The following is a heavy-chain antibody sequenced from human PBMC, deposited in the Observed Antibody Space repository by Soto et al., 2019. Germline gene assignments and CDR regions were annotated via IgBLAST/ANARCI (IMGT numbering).Heavy chain of an antibody. CDR3: ARVAVLTAAGTSDY. D-gene: IGHD6-13*01. V-gene: IGHV3-11*06. J-gene: IGHJ4*02. CDR2: ISGTSDSI. CDR1: GFTFRDYY. Sequence: PGGPLRLSCTSPGFTFRDYYMGWIRQVPGKGLEWVAYISGTSDSIPYADSVKGRFTISRDNAKNSLYLQMNSLRAEDTAVYYCARVAVLTAAGTSDYWGQGTLVTVSS.